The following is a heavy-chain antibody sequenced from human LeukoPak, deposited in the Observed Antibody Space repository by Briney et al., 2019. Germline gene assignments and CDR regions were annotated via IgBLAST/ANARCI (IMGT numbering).Heavy chain of an antibody. CDR2: IKQDGSEK. CDR3: ATSYSSAWYAGGSDD. V-gene: IGHV3-7*01. Sequence: GGSLRLSCAASGFTFSSYGMSWVRQAPGKGLEWVANIKQDGSEKYYVDSVKGRFTISRDNAKNSLYLQMNSLRAEDTAVYYCATSYSSAWYAGGSDDWGQGTLVTVSS. D-gene: IGHD6-19*01. CDR1: GFTFSSYG. J-gene: IGHJ4*02.